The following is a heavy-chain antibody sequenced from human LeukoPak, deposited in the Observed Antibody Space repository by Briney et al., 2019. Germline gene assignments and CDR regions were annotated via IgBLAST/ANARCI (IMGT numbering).Heavy chain of an antibody. J-gene: IGHJ4*02. V-gene: IGHV3-21*03. CDR2: ISSGSSYI. Sequence: GGSLRLSCAASGFTFSSYSMNWVRQAPGKGLEWVSSISSGSSYIYYADSVKGRFTISRDNAKNSLYLQMNSLKTEDTAVYYCTSHNSGYDLPVGYWGQGTLVTVSS. D-gene: IGHD5-12*01. CDR1: GFTFSSYS. CDR3: TSHNSGYDLPVGY.